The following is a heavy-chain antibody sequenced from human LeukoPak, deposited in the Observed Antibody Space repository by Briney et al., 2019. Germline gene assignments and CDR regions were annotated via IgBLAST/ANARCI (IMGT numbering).Heavy chain of an antibody. Sequence: GGSLRLSCAASGFTFSSYSMNWVRQAPGKGLEWVSSISSSGSYIYYADSVKGRFTISRDNAKNSLYLQMNSLRAEDTAVYYCARDFSGFSGSDYWGQGTLVTVSS. V-gene: IGHV3-21*01. CDR3: ARDFSGFSGSDY. CDR2: ISSSGSYI. CDR1: GFTFSSYS. J-gene: IGHJ4*02. D-gene: IGHD6-19*01.